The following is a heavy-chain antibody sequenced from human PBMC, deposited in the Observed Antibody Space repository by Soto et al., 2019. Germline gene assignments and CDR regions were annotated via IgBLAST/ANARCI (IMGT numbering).Heavy chain of an antibody. V-gene: IGHV4-39*01. Sequence: PSETLSLTCTVSGGSISSSSYYWGWIRQPPGKGLEWIGSIYYSGSTYYNPSLKSRATISVDTSKNQFSLKLSSVTAADTAVYYCARGLYSGYPFDPWGQGTLVTVSS. CDR1: GGSISSSSYY. CDR3: ARGLYSGYPFDP. D-gene: IGHD5-12*01. J-gene: IGHJ5*02. CDR2: IYYSGST.